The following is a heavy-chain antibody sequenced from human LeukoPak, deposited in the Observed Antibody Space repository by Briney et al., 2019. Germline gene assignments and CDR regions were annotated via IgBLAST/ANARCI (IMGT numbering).Heavy chain of an antibody. V-gene: IGHV4-34*01. CDR2: INHSGST. J-gene: IGHJ4*02. CDR1: GWSFSGYY. D-gene: IGHD3-10*01. CDR3: ARGHKIFYYGSGGFDY. Sequence: PSETLSLTCAVYGWSFSGYYWSWIRQPPGKGLEWIGEINHSGSTNYNPSLKSRVTISVDTSKNQFSLKLSSVTAADTAVYYCARGHKIFYYGSGGFDYWGQGTLVTVSS.